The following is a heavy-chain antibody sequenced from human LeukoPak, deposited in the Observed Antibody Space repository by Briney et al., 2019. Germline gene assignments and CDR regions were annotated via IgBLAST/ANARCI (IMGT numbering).Heavy chain of an antibody. CDR2: ISGSGGST. V-gene: IGHV3-23*01. D-gene: IGHD6-19*01. J-gene: IGHJ4*02. Sequence: GGSLRLSCAASGFTFSSYAMSWVRQAPGKGLEWVSAISGSGGSTYYADSVKGRFTISRDNSKNTLYLQMNSLRAEDTAVYYCAKDFLSSGWYSLVDYWGQGTLVIVSS. CDR1: GFTFSSYA. CDR3: AKDFLSSGWYSLVDY.